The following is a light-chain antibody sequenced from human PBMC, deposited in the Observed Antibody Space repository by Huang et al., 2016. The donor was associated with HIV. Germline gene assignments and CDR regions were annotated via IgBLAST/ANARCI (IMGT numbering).Light chain of an antibody. J-gene: IGKJ1*01. V-gene: IGKV4-1*01. Sequence: DIVMTQSPDSLAVSLGERATINCKSSQSVLYSSNNKNYLAWYQQKPGQPPKLLIYWASIRESGVPDRFSGSGSVTDFTLTISSLQAEDVAVYYCQQYYSTPQTFGQGTKVEIK. CDR2: WAS. CDR3: QQYYSTPQT. CDR1: QSVLYSSNNKNY.